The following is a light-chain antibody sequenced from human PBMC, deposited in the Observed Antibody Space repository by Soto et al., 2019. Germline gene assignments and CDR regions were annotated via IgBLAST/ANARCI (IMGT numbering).Light chain of an antibody. Sequence: QSVLTQPASVSGSPGQSITISCTGISSDVGPYNSVSWYQHHPGKAPKLMIYEVINRPSGVFNRFSGSKSGNTASLTISGLQAEDEADYYCSSYTSSSTPYVFGTGTKVTVL. CDR1: SSDVGPYNS. CDR3: SSYTSSSTPYV. V-gene: IGLV2-14*01. CDR2: EVI. J-gene: IGLJ1*01.